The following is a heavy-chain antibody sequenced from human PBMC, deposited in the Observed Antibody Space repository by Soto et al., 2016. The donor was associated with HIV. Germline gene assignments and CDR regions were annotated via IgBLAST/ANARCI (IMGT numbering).Heavy chain of an antibody. D-gene: IGHD3-10*01. CDR3: TKGRGTMVRGVTLYYYYYGMDV. CDR2: ISNSGGTT. Sequence: EVQLLESGGGLVQPGGSLRLSCAASKFTFSTYAMSWVRQAPGKGLEWVSTISNSGGTTYYADSVKGRFTISRDNSKNTLYLQMNSLRADDTAVYYCTKGRGTMVRGVTLYYYYYGMDVWGQGTTVTVSS. CDR1: KFTFSTYA. V-gene: IGHV3-23*01. J-gene: IGHJ6*02.